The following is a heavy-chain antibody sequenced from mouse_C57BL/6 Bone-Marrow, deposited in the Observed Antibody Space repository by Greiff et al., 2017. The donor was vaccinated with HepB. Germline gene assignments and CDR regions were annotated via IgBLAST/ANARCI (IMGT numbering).Heavy chain of an antibody. CDR2: IDPSDSYT. V-gene: IGHV1-69*01. CDR3: AVPPHGWYFDV. Sequence: QVQLQQPGAELVMPGASVKLSCKASGYTFTSYWMHWVKQRPGKGLEWIGEIDPSDSYTNYNQKFKGKSTLTVDKSSSTAYMQLSSLTSEDSAVYYCAVPPHGWYFDVWGTGTTVTVAS. J-gene: IGHJ1*03. CDR1: GYTFTSYW.